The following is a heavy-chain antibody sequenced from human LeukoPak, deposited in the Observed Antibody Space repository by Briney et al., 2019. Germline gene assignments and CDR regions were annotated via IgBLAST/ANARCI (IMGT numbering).Heavy chain of an antibody. CDR3: AKGSTQSSGYYFDH. CDR1: GFTFNSYV. J-gene: IGHJ4*02. Sequence: GGSLRLSCAASGFTFNSYVMGWVRQAPGQGLEWVSSITGSGDYTYYADSVKGRFPISRDNSRNTLSLQMNSLRDEDTAVYHCAKGSTQSSGYYFDHWGQGILVTVSS. V-gene: IGHV3-23*01. D-gene: IGHD3-22*01. CDR2: ITGSGDYT.